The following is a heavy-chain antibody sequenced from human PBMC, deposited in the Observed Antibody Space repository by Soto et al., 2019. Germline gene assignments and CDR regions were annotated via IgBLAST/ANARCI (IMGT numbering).Heavy chain of an antibody. J-gene: IGHJ5*02. CDR1: GGSFSGYY. CDR2: INHSGST. Sequence: SETLSLTCAVYGGSFSGYYWSWIRQPPGKGLEWIGEINHSGSTNYNPSLKSRVTISVDTSKNQFSLKLSSVTAADTAVYYCARGFLERGWFEPWGQGTLVTVSS. D-gene: IGHD1-1*01. CDR3: ARGFLERGWFEP. V-gene: IGHV4-34*01.